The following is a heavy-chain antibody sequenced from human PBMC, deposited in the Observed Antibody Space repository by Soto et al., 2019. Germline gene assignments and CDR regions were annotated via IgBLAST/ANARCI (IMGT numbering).Heavy chain of an antibody. J-gene: IGHJ5*02. V-gene: IGHV3-23*01. CDR2: ISGSGGST. D-gene: IGHD6-13*01. Sequence: GSLRLSCAASGFTFSSYAMSWVRQAPGKGLEWVSAISGSGGSTYYADSVKGRFTISRDNSKNTLYLQMNSLRAEDTAVYYCAKLGRGSWRTGWFDPWGQGTLVTVSS. CDR3: AKLGRGSWRTGWFDP. CDR1: GFTFSSYA.